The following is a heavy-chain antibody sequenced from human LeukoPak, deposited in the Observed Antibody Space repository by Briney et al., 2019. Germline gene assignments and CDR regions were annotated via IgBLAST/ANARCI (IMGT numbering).Heavy chain of an antibody. CDR3: ARVRKQYYYDNSHHRDASDV. V-gene: IGHV3-30*02. CDR1: GFPFSSYG. Sequence: GGSLRLSCAASGFPFSSYGMHWVRQAPGKGLEWVSFIRFDENNKNYADSVKGRFTISRDKAKNSLHLQMNSLRAEDTAVYYCARVRKQYYYDNSHHRDASDVWGQGTMVIVSS. CDR2: IRFDENNK. D-gene: IGHD3-22*01. J-gene: IGHJ3*01.